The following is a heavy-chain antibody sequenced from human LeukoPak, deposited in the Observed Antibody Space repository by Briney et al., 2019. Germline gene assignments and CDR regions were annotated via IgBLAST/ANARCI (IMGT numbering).Heavy chain of an antibody. D-gene: IGHD2-2*01. J-gene: IGHJ4*02. V-gene: IGHV3-7*01. Sequence: GGSLRLSCAASGFTSSSYAMSWVRQAPGKGLEWVANIKEDGSEKYYVDSVKGRFTISRDNAKNSVYLQMNSLRAEDTAIYYCARNARGPGDYWGQGTVVTVSS. CDR3: ARNARGPGDY. CDR2: IKEDGSEK. CDR1: GFTSSSYA.